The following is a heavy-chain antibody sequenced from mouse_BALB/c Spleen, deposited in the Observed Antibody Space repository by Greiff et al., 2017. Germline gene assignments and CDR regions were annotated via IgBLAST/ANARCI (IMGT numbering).Heavy chain of an antibody. Sequence: EVKLQESGGGLVQPGGSLKLSCAASGFTFSSYTMSWVRQTPEKRLEWVAYISNGGGSTYYPDTVKGRFTISRDNAKNTLYLQMSSLKSEDTAMYYCARLQPGPGDYFDYWGQGTTLTVSS. CDR3: ARLQPGPGDYFDY. J-gene: IGHJ2*01. CDR1: GFTFSSYT. D-gene: IGHD4-1*02. V-gene: IGHV5-12-2*01. CDR2: ISNGGGST.